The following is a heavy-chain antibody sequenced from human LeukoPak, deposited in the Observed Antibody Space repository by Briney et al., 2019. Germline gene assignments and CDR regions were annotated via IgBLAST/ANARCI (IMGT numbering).Heavy chain of an antibody. CDR2: ISSSGSTI. D-gene: IGHD2-8*01. Sequence: GGSLRLSCAASGFTFSDCYMSWIRQAPGKGLEWVSYISSSGSTIYYADSVKGRFTISRDNAKNSLYLQMNSLRAEDTAVYYCARGHVGYCANGVCPNFDYWGQGTLVTVSS. CDR3: ARGHVGYCANGVCPNFDY. J-gene: IGHJ4*02. CDR1: GFTFSDCY. V-gene: IGHV3-11*04.